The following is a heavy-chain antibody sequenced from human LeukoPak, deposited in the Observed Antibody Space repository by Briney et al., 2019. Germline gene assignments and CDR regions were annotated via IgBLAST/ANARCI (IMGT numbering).Heavy chain of an antibody. D-gene: IGHD2-2*01. CDR1: GFTFTNYA. J-gene: IGHJ3*02. CDR2: ISHSGVRT. V-gene: IGHV3-23*01. Sequence: PGGSLRLSCAASGFTFTNYAMSWVRQAPGKGLDWVSTISHSGVRTYSADSVKGRFTISRDNSKNTLYLQMGSLRAEDTAVYYCAKPQQASAAWGAFDIWGQGTMVTVSS. CDR3: AKPQQASAAWGAFDI.